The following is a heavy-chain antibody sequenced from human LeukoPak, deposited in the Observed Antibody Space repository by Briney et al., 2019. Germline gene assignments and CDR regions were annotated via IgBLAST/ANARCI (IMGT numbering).Heavy chain of an antibody. CDR3: ARVRENKGFGDPGDYYYMDV. Sequence: SETLSLTCTVSGGSISSYYWSWIRQPPGKGLEWIGYIYYSGSTNYNPSLKSRVTISVDTSKNQFSLKLSSVTAADTAVYYCARVRENKGFGDPGDYYYMDVWGKGTTVTVSS. J-gene: IGHJ6*03. CDR2: IYYSGST. V-gene: IGHV4-59*01. CDR1: GGSISSYY. D-gene: IGHD3-10*01.